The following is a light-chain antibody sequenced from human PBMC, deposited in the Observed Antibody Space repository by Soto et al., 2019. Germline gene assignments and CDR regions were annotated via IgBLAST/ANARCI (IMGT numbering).Light chain of an antibody. J-gene: IGKJ1*01. CDR2: GAS. V-gene: IGKV3-20*01. CDR1: QSVSSSY. Sequence: TQSPSTLSPSIGDRVTITCRASQSVSSSYLAWYQQKPGQAPRLLIYGASNRATGIPDRFSGSGSGTDFTLTISRLEPEDFAVYYCQQYGSSRTFGQGTKVDIK. CDR3: QQYGSSRT.